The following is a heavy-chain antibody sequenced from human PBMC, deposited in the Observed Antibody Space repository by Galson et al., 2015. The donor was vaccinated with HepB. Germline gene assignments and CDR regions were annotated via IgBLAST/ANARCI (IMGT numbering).Heavy chain of an antibody. D-gene: IGHD3-16*01. CDR1: GFTFGTHA. J-gene: IGHJ6*02. CDR3: ARDGGLRAGAGGTFYYGKDV. V-gene: IGHV3-30-3*01. Sequence: SLRLSCAASGFTFGTHAMHWVRQAPGKGLEWVTTISYDDNNKYYRDSVEGRFTISRDYSKNTLDLQMNSLRLEDTAVYYCARDGGLRAGAGGTFYYGKDVWGQGTTVTVSS. CDR2: ISYDDNNK.